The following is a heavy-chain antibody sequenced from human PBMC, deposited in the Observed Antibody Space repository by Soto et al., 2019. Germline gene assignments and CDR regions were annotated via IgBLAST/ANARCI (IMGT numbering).Heavy chain of an antibody. CDR2: IYYSGST. Sequence: QVQLQESGPGLVKPSQTLSLTCTVSGGSISSGGYYWSWIRQHPGKGLEWIGYIYYSGSTYYNPSLKSRVTISVDTSKNPFSLKLSSVTAADTAVYYCARILRAAAGNYYYYYGMDVWGQGTTVTVSS. D-gene: IGHD6-13*01. V-gene: IGHV4-31*03. CDR3: ARILRAAAGNYYYYYGMDV. J-gene: IGHJ6*02. CDR1: GGSISSGGYY.